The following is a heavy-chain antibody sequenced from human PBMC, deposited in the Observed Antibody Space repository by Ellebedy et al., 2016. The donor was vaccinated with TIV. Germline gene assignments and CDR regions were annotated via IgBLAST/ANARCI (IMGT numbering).Heavy chain of an antibody. CDR1: GFTFSSYS. Sequence: PGGSLRLSCAASGFTFSSYSMNWVRQAPGKGLEWVSSISSSSSYIYYADSMKVRFNISRDNAKNSLHLQMNGLRAEDTAVYYCARAPAVCSSTSCSPEDYYGMDVWGQGTTVTVSS. CDR2: ISSSSSYI. CDR3: ARAPAVCSSTSCSPEDYYGMDV. D-gene: IGHD2-2*01. V-gene: IGHV3-21*01. J-gene: IGHJ6*02.